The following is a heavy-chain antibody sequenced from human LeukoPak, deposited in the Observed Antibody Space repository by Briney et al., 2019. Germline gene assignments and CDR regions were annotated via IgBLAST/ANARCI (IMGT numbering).Heavy chain of an antibody. CDR3: ARLTTARNTDY. D-gene: IGHD4-11*01. V-gene: IGHV4-39*01. CDR1: GGSISSYY. J-gene: IGHJ4*02. CDR2: IYYSGST. Sequence: SETLSLTCTVSGGSISSYYWGCIRQPPGKGLEWIGSIYYSGSTYYNPSLKSRVTISVDTSKNQFSLKLSSVTAADTAVYYCARLTTARNTDYWGQGTLVTVSS.